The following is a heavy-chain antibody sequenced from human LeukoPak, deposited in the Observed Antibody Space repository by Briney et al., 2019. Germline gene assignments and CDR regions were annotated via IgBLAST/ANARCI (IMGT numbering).Heavy chain of an antibody. Sequence: SETLSLTCTVSGGSISGYYWSWIRQPPGKGLEWIGYIYYSGSTNYNPSLKSRVTISVDTSKNQFSLKLSSVTAADTAVYYCARASGYSYGRDAFDIWGQGTMVTVSS. CDR1: GGSISGYY. CDR2: IYYSGST. CDR3: ARASGYSYGRDAFDI. J-gene: IGHJ3*02. V-gene: IGHV4-59*01. D-gene: IGHD5-18*01.